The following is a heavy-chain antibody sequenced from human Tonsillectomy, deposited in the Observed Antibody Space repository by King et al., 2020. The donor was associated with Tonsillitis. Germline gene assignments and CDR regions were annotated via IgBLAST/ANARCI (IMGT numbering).Heavy chain of an antibody. CDR1: GGSISSYY. J-gene: IGHJ4*02. Sequence: LQLQESGPGLVKPSATLSLTCTVSGGSISSYYWNWIRQPPGKELEWIGSIYYSGITHYNPSLKRPVTISVDTSQNQFSPKLTSVTAADTAVYYCARGGRDSGSPGRVDYWGQGTLVTVSS. CDR2: IYYSGIT. V-gene: IGHV4-59*01. CDR3: ARGGRDSGSPGRVDY. D-gene: IGHD1-26*01.